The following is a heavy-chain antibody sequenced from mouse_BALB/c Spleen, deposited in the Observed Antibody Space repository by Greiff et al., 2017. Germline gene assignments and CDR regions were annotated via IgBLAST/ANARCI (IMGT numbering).Heavy chain of an antibody. J-gene: IGHJ3*01. V-gene: IGHV1-87*01. Sequence: QVQLKQSGAELARPGASVKLSCKASGYTFTSYWMQWVKQRPGQGLEWIGAIYPGDGDTRYTQKFKGKATLTADKSSSTAYMQLSSLASEDSAVYYCAREGHYLGFAYWGQGTLVTVSA. D-gene: IGHD1-2*01. CDR3: AREGHYLGFAY. CDR2: IYPGDGDT. CDR1: GYTFTSYW.